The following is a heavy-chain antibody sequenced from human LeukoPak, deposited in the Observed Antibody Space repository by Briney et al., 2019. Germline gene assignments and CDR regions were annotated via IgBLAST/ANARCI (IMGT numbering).Heavy chain of an antibody. V-gene: IGHV1-3*01. CDR1: GYTFTSYA. CDR2: INAGNGST. D-gene: IGHD2-2*01. Sequence: GASVKVSCKASGYTFTSYAMHWVRQAPGQRLEWMGWINAGNGSTKYSQKFQGRVTITRDTSASTAYMELSSLRSEDTAVYYCARDKQYPSSGMDVWGQGTTVTVSS. CDR3: ARDKQYPSSGMDV. J-gene: IGHJ6*02.